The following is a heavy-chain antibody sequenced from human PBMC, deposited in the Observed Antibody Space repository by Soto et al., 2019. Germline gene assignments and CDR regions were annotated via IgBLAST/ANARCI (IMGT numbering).Heavy chain of an antibody. CDR1: GGSISSYY. Sequence: SETLSLTCTVSGGSISSYYWSWIRQPPGKGLEWIGYIYYSGSTNYNPSLKSRVTISVDTSKNQFSLKLSSVTAADTAVYYCARDVLHYDFWSGRYNWFDPWGQGTLVTVSS. J-gene: IGHJ5*02. D-gene: IGHD3-3*01. CDR3: ARDVLHYDFWSGRYNWFDP. CDR2: IYYSGST. V-gene: IGHV4-59*01.